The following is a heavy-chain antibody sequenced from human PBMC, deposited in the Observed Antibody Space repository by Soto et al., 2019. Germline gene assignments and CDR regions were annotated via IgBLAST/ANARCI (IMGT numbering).Heavy chain of an antibody. CDR3: ARAGYSGYDGGGAFDI. Sequence: EVQLVESGGGLVQPGGSLRLSCAASGFTFRSYWMHWVRQAPGKGLVWVSRINSDGSSTNYADSAKGRFTISRDNAKKTLYLQMNSLRAEDTAVYFCARAGYSGYDGGGAFDIWGQGTMVTVSS. CDR1: GFTFRSYW. D-gene: IGHD5-12*01. J-gene: IGHJ3*02. V-gene: IGHV3-74*01. CDR2: INSDGSST.